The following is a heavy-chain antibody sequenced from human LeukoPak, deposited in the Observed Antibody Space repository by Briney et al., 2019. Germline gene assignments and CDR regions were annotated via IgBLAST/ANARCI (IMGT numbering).Heavy chain of an antibody. D-gene: IGHD2-2*01. CDR2: IRPDGSQK. J-gene: IGHJ6*02. CDR3: ARDFQPRYCSSSSCSPA. CDR1: GLTFRNYG. V-gene: IGHV3-7*03. Sequence: GGYLRLSCAAAGLTFRNYGVSWVRQAPGEGLEWVDNIRPDGSQKYYVDSARGRLTISRDNAKSSLYLQMSSLRPEDTATYYCARDFQPRYCSSSSCSPAWGQGTTVTVSS.